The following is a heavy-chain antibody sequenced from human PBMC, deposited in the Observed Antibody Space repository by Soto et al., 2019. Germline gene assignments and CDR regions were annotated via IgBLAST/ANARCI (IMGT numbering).Heavy chain of an antibody. Sequence: PSETLSLTCTVSGGSISSYYWSWIRQPPGKGLEWIGYIYYSGSTNYNPSLKSRVTISVDTSKNQFSLKLSSVTAADTAVYYCAGGWGSSWYSVSWFDPWGQGTLVTVSS. V-gene: IGHV4-59*13. CDR1: GGSISSYY. D-gene: IGHD6-13*01. CDR3: AGGWGSSWYSVSWFDP. J-gene: IGHJ5*02. CDR2: IYYSGST.